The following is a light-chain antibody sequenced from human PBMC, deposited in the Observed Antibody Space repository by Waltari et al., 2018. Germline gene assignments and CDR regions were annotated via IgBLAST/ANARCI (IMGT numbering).Light chain of an antibody. CDR3: QQYNNWPLTVT. V-gene: IGKV3D-15*01. CDR1: QSISTN. J-gene: IGKJ5*01. Sequence: EIVMTQSPATVSVSPGERATPYCRASQSISTNLAWYQQKPGQAPRPLIYGASTRATGIPVRFSGSGSGTEFTLTISSLQSEDFGLYYCQQYNNWPLTVTFGQGTRLDI. CDR2: GAS.